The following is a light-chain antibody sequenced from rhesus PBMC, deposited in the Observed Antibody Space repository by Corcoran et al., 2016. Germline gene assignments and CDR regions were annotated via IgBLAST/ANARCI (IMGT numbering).Light chain of an antibody. J-gene: IGKJ2*01. Sequence: QVILTQSPATLSLSPGERATLSCRASQSVSSYLAWYQQKPGQAPRLLIYGASRRATGLPDRFSGSGSGTDCTLTSSSLEPEDVGVYHCYQHSSGYSFGQGTKVEIK. CDR1: QSVSSY. V-gene: IGKV3-10*01. CDR2: GAS. CDR3: YQHSSGYS.